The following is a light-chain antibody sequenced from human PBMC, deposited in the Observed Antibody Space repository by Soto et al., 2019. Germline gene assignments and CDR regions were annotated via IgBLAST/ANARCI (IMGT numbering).Light chain of an antibody. V-gene: IGKV4-1*01. CDR3: QQYYDSPST. CDR2: WAS. Sequence: DIVMTQSPDSLAVSLGERATINCKSSQNVLYSSNNKNYLAWYQQKPGQPPKLLIYWASTRESVVPDRFSGSGSGTDFTLTISRLHAEDVAVYYCQQYYDSPSTFGQGTRLEIK. CDR1: QNVLYSSNNKNY. J-gene: IGKJ5*01.